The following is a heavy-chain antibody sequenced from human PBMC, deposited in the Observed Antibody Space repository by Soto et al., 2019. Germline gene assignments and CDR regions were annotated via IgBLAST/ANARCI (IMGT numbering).Heavy chain of an antibody. J-gene: IGHJ4*02. CDR1: GYIVTAYS. CDR2: INPNSGDT. D-gene: IGHD2-15*01. CDR3: AREASAVVSLDY. Sequence: ASVKVSCKASGYIVTAYSMHWVRQAPGQGLEWLGWINPNSGDTIYAQKFQDRVTMTCDTSVSTAYLELSSLSSDDTALYYCAREASAVVSLDYWGKGTLVTVSS. V-gene: IGHV1-2*02.